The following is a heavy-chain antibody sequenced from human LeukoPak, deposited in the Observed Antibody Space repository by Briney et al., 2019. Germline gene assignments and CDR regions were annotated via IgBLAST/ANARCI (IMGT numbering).Heavy chain of an antibody. CDR1: GGSISSYY. CDR2: IYTSGST. J-gene: IGHJ4*02. CDR3: ARSRRARLERSSGWYYYFDY. Sequence: SETLSLTCTVSGGSISSYYWSWIRQPAGKGLEWIGRIYTSGSTNYNPSLKSRVTMSVDTSKNQLSLKLSSVTAADTAVYYCARSRRARLERSSGWYYYFDYWGQGTLVTVSS. D-gene: IGHD6-19*01. V-gene: IGHV4-4*07.